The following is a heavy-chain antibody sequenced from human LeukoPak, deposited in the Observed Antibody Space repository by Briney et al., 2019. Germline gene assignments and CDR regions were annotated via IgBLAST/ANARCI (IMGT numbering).Heavy chain of an antibody. CDR1: GFILSDYN. D-gene: IGHD1-26*01. CDR3: ARDLSATARAYDY. V-gene: IGHV3-21*01. Sequence: GGSLRLSWAASGFILSDYNMNRVRQAPGKELEWVSVIAINSTYITYEDSVKGRFTISRDNAKNSLYLQMNSLRAEDTAVYYCARDLSATARAYDYWGQGMLVTVSS. CDR2: IAINSTYI. J-gene: IGHJ4*02.